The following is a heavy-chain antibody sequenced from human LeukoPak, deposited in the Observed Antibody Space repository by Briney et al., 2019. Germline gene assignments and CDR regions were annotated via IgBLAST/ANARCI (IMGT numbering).Heavy chain of an antibody. CDR3: AREVHDYVWGSQHDALDI. CDR2: VSYSGTV. CDR1: GASISSDDYF. Sequence: SETLSLTCTVSGASISSDDYFWGWIRQSPGKGLEWIASVSYSGTVYYYNPSLESRVTISVDTSKNQFSLKLSSVTAADTAVYYCAREVHDYVWGSQHDALDIWGQGTMVTVSS. J-gene: IGHJ3*02. D-gene: IGHD3-16*01. V-gene: IGHV4-39*07.